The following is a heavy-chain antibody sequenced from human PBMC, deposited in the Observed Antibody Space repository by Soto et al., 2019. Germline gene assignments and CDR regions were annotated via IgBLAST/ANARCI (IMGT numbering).Heavy chain of an antibody. D-gene: IGHD6-19*01. V-gene: IGHV4-59*08. CDR1: GGSISNSY. CDR2: IHNSGDN. CDR3: VGGAGWLIDY. J-gene: IGHJ4*02. Sequence: QVQLQESGPGLVKPSETLSLICSVSGGSISNSYWGWIRQPPGKRLEWIAYIHNSGDNDYNPSLKSRVAMSLDTSKNQFSLTLISVTAADTAVYYCVGGAGWLIDYWGQGTLVTVSS.